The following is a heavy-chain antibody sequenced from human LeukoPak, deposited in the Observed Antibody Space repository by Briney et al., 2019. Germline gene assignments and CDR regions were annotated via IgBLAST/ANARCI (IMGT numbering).Heavy chain of an antibody. CDR2: ISSTFSYI. CDR3: ARDCSGDRCFRGKDY. V-gene: IGHV3-21*01. CDR1: GFTFSSYS. Sequence: GGSLRLSCAAPGFTFSSYSMNWVRQAPGRGLEWVSSISSTFSYIYYADSVKGRFTISRDNAKNSLYLQMNSLRDEDTAVYYCARDCSGDRCFRGKDYWGQGTLVTVSS. D-gene: IGHD2-15*01. J-gene: IGHJ4*02.